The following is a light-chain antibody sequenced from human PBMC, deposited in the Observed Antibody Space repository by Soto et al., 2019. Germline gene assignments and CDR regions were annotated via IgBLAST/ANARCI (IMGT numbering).Light chain of an antibody. Sequence: QSALTQPASVSGSPGQSITISCTGTSSDVGFYNYVSWYQQQHPGKAPKLMIYEVDNRPSGVSIRFSGSKSGNTASLTISGLQAEDEADYYCSSYTSSSPVVFGGGTKLTVL. J-gene: IGLJ2*01. CDR2: EVD. CDR3: SSYTSSSPVV. V-gene: IGLV2-14*01. CDR1: SSDVGFYNY.